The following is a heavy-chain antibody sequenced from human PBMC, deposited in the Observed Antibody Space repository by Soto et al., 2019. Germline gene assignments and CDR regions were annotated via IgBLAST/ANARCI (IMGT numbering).Heavy chain of an antibody. J-gene: IGHJ5*02. CDR2: IIPILGIA. V-gene: IGHV1-69*08. CDR1: GGTFSSYT. CDR3: ARDIPLVVLVASWCWLDP. D-gene: IGHD2-15*01. Sequence: QVQLVQSGAEVKKPGSSVKVSCKASGGTFSSYTISWVRQAPGQGLEWMARIIPILGIANYAQKFQGRVTITAAKSTSTPYMELSSLRSEDTAVYYGARDIPLVVLVASWCWLDPWGQGFLVTVSS.